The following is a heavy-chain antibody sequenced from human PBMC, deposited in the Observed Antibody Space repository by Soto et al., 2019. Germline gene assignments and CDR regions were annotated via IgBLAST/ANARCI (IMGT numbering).Heavy chain of an antibody. J-gene: IGHJ6*02. CDR2: ISDIGGTT. D-gene: IGHD2-15*01. CDR1: GFTFNSYA. Sequence: PGGSLRLSCAASGFTFNSYAVSWVRQAPGKGLEWVSAISDIGGTTYYADSVKGRFTISRDNSKNTLYLQMNSLRAEDTSVYYCAKIRGRYYYYGMDVWGQGTTVTVSS. CDR3: AKIRGRYYYYGMDV. V-gene: IGHV3-23*01.